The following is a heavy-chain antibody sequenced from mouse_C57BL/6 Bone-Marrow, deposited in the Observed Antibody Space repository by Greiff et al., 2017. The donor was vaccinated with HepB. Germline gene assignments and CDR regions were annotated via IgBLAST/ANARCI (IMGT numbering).Heavy chain of an antibody. V-gene: IGHV5-4*01. J-gene: IGHJ1*03. D-gene: IGHD1-1*01. Sequence: EVQRVESGGGLVKPGGSLTLSCAASGFTFSSYAMSWVRQTPEKRLEWVATISDGGSYTYYPDNVTGRFTITRDNAKNNLYLQMSHLRSEDTDMYYCARESGSSPYWYFDVWGTGTTVTVSS. CDR2: ISDGGSYT. CDR1: GFTFSSYA. CDR3: ARESGSSPYWYFDV.